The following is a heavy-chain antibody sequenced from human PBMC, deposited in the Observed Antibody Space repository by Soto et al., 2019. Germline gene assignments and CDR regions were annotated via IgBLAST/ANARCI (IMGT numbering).Heavy chain of an antibody. J-gene: IGHJ4*02. CDR2: FDPEDGET. Sequence: QVQLLQSGAEVKKPGASVKVSCKVSGHTLTELSVHWVRQAPGGGLEWMGGFDPEDGETIFAQKFQGRVTMTEDTSTDSTYMELTSLRSEDTAVYYCAAGGTRWLHSPFDYWGQGTLVTISS. D-gene: IGHD1-1*01. CDR1: GHTLTELS. CDR3: AAGGTRWLHSPFDY. V-gene: IGHV1-24*01.